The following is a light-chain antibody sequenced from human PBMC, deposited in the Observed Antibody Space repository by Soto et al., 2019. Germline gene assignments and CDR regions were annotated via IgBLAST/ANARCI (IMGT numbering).Light chain of an antibody. Sequence: DIQMTQSPSSLSASVGDRVTITCRASQTITTYLNWYQHKPGKAPKLLIYAAISLQSGVPSRLSGSGSGTDFTLTISSLQPEDFATYYCQQTNSTPHTFGQGTKVDSK. CDR3: QQTNSTPHT. V-gene: IGKV1-39*01. CDR2: AAI. CDR1: QTITTY. J-gene: IGKJ2*01.